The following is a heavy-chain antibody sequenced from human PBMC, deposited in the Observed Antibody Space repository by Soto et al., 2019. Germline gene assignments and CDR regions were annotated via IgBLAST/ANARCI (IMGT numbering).Heavy chain of an antibody. J-gene: IGHJ4*02. Sequence: GGSLRLSCAASGFPFSNYSVTWVRQAPGKGLEWVANIKKDGSEIYYVDSVKGRLTISRDNGKNSLYLQMNSLRAEDTAVYYCTRGYALFDYWGQGTLVTVSS. CDR2: IKKDGSEI. CDR3: TRGYALFDY. V-gene: IGHV3-7*01. D-gene: IGHD2-2*01. CDR1: GFPFSNYS.